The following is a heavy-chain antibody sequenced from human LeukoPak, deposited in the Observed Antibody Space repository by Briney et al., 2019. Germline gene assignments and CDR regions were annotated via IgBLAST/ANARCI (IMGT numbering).Heavy chain of an antibody. CDR3: ARRDDGGSYGGRFVP. CDR1: GYSFTNYW. CDR2: IYPGDSDT. V-gene: IGHV5-51*01. D-gene: IGHD1-26*01. Sequence: GESLKISCKGSGYSFTNYWIGWVRQMPGKGLEWMGIIYPGDSDTRYSPSFQGQVTISADKSVYTAYLQWSSLKASDTAMYYCARRDDGGSYGGRFVPWGQGTLVTVSS. J-gene: IGHJ5*02.